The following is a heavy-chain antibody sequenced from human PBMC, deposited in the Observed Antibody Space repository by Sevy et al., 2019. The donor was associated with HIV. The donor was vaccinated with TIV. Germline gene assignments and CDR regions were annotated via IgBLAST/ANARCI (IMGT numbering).Heavy chain of an antibody. CDR3: ARSITMVRGVIDY. CDR2: ISYDGNNI. CDR1: GFIFSSYG. J-gene: IGHJ4*02. V-gene: IGHV3-30*03. D-gene: IGHD3-10*01. Sequence: GGSLRLSCAASGFIFSSYGMHWVRQAPGKGLEWVAVISYDGNNINYADSVKGRFTISRDNSKNTLYLQMNSLRAEDTAVFYCARSITMVRGVIDYWGQGTLVTVSS.